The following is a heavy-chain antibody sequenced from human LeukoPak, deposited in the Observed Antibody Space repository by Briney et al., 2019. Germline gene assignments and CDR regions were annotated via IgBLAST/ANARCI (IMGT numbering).Heavy chain of an antibody. CDR3: ARQGRHSGGYSDTFQH. V-gene: IGHV4-39*01. J-gene: IGHJ1*01. CDR2: FYYSGST. Sequence: SETLSLTCTVSGGSLSSTGYYWGWIRQAPGKGLEWIGNFYYSGSTNYNPSLKSRVTISVDTSKSQFSLKLSSVTAADTAVYYCARQGRHSGGYSDTFQHWGQGTPVTVSS. D-gene: IGHD3-22*01. CDR1: GGSLSSTGYY.